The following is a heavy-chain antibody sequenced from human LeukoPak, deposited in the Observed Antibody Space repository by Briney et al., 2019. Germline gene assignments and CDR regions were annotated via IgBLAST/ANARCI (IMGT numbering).Heavy chain of an antibody. CDR3: ASSYCSGGSCHVAFDI. V-gene: IGHV4-59*08. CDR2: IYYSGST. J-gene: IGHJ3*02. CDR1: GGSMSSYY. D-gene: IGHD2-15*01. Sequence: SDTLSLTCTVSGGSMSSYYWSWIRQPPGKGLEWIGYIYYSGSTNYNPSLKSRVTISVDTSKNQFSLKLSSVTAADTAVYYCASSYCSGGSCHVAFDIWGQGTMVTVSS.